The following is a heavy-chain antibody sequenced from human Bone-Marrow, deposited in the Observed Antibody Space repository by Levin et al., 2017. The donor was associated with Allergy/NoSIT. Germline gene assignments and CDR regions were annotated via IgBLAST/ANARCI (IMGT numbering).Heavy chain of an antibody. CDR3: ARDSIAAAQTFSDAFDI. D-gene: IGHD6-13*01. J-gene: IGHJ3*02. Sequence: PGESLKISCKASGGTFSSYAISWVRQAPGQGLEWMGRIIPILGIANYAQKFQGRVTITADKSTSTAYMELSSLRSEDTAVYYCARDSIAAAQTFSDAFDIWGQGTMVTVSS. CDR1: GGTFSSYA. V-gene: IGHV1-69*04. CDR2: IIPILGIA.